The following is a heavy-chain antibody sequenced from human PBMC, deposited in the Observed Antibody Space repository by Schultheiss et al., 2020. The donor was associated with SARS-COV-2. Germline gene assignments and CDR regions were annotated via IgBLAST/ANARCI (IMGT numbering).Heavy chain of an antibody. D-gene: IGHD5-18*01. CDR3: AKVALASYGCLGGLDP. CDR1: GFTFSSYW. Sequence: GGSLRLSCAASGFTFSSYWMHWVRQAPGKGLEWVSAISGSGGSTYYADSVKGRFTISRDNSKNTLYLQMNSLRAEDTAVYYCAKVALASYGCLGGLDPWGQGTLVTVSS. CDR2: ISGSGGST. V-gene: IGHV3-23*01. J-gene: IGHJ5*02.